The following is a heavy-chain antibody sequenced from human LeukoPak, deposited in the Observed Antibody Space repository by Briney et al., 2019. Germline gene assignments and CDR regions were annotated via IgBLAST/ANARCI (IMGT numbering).Heavy chain of an antibody. D-gene: IGHD5-18*01. CDR1: GFTFSSYW. J-gene: IGHJ4*02. CDR2: IKQDGSEK. Sequence: SGGSLRLSCAASGFTFSSYWMSWVRQAPGKGLEWVANIKQDGSEKYYVESVKGRFTISRDNAKNSLYLQMNSLRAEDTAVCYCASQGRGYSYGYMDYWGQGTLVTVSS. CDR3: ASQGRGYSYGYMDY. V-gene: IGHV3-7*01.